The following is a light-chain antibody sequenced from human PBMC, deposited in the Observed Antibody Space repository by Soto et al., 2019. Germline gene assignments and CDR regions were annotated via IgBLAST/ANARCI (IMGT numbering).Light chain of an antibody. CDR3: GKWDSSLSAV. CDR1: SSNIGNNY. CDR2: ENN. V-gene: IGLV1-51*02. Sequence: QSVLTQPPSVSAAPGQKVTISCSGSSSNIGNNYVSWYQQLPGTAPKLLIYENNKRPSGIPDRFSGSKSGTSATLGITGLQTGDEADYYCGKWDSSLSAVFGGGTQLTVL. J-gene: IGLJ3*02.